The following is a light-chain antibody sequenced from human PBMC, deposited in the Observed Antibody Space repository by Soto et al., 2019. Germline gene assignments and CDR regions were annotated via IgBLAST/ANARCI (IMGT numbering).Light chain of an antibody. CDR3: QHFDSSPT. Sequence: EIVLTQSPGTLSLSPGESVTLSCRASQTVSRSYFVWYQQKPGQAPRLLIYGASARAPGIPDRFSGTGSGTESTLTISRLEPEDFAVYFCQHFDSSPTFGGGTKVEIK. CDR1: QTVSRSY. CDR2: GAS. J-gene: IGKJ4*01. V-gene: IGKV3-20*01.